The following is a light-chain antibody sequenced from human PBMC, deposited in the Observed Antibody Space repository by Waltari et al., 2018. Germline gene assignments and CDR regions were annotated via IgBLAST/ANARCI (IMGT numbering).Light chain of an antibody. J-gene: IGKJ2*01. CDR3: QQYKNWPPMYT. CDR1: QSVSSN. Sequence: STRATQSVSSNLAWYQHKPGQAPRLLIYGASTRATGIPARFSGSGSGTEFTLTISSLQSEDFAVYYCQQYKNWPPMYTFGQGTKLEIK. CDR2: GAS. V-gene: IGKV3-15*01.